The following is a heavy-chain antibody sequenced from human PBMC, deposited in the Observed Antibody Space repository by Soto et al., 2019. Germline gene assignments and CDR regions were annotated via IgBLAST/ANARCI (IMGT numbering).Heavy chain of an antibody. Sequence: QVQLVQSGAEVKKPGASVKVSCKASGYTFTIDGISWVRQAPGQGLEWMGWISSDNGKMNYAQKVQGRITMTTDTSTGTAYMELRSLRSDDTAVYYCAAIVSNPNLTYFYYGMDVWGQGTTVTVSS. J-gene: IGHJ6*02. CDR1: GYTFTIDG. CDR2: ISSDNGKM. CDR3: AAIVSNPNLTYFYYGMDV. D-gene: IGHD1-26*01. V-gene: IGHV1-18*01.